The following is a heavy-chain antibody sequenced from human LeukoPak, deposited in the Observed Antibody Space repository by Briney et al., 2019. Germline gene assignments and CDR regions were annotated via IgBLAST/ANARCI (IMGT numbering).Heavy chain of an antibody. D-gene: IGHD5-12*01. Sequence: ASVKVSCKASGYTFTSYGISWVRQAPGQGLEWMGWISAYNGNTNYAQKLQGRVTMTTDTSTSTAYMELRSLRSDDTAVYYCAGAYSGYDSYYYYYYMDVWGKGTTVTVSS. CDR3: AGAYSGYDSYYYYYYMDV. J-gene: IGHJ6*03. V-gene: IGHV1-18*01. CDR1: GYTFTSYG. CDR2: ISAYNGNT.